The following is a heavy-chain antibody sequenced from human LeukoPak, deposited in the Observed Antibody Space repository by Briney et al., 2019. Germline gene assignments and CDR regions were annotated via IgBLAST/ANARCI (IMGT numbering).Heavy chain of an antibody. CDR2: IYYSGST. V-gene: IGHV4-59*01. Sequence: PSETLSLTCAVYGGSFSGYYWSWIRQPPGKGLKWIGYIYYSGSTNYNPSLKSRVTISVDTSKNQFSLKLSSVTAADTAVYYCARGTSITIFGVVEDGFDYWGQGTLVTVSS. CDR3: ARGTSITIFGVVEDGFDY. D-gene: IGHD3-3*01. CDR1: GGSFSGYY. J-gene: IGHJ4*02.